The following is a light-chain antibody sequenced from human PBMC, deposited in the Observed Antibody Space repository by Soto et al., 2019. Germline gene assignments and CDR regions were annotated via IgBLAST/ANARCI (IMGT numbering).Light chain of an antibody. Sequence: SVLTQPPSVSAAPGQKVTISCSGSSSNIGGNSVSWYQQLPGTAPKLLIYDDDKRPSGIPDRFSGSKSGTSATLGITGFQTGDEAGYYCGSWDSSLSAYVFATGTKVTVL. CDR1: SSNIGGNS. J-gene: IGLJ1*01. CDR2: DDD. V-gene: IGLV1-51*01. CDR3: GSWDSSLSAYV.